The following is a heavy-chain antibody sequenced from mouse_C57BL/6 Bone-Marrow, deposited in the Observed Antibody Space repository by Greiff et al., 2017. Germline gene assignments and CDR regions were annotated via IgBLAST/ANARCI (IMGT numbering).Heavy chain of an antibody. D-gene: IGHD2-3*01. J-gene: IGHJ4*01. V-gene: IGHV1-81*01. Sequence: QVQLQQSGAELARPGASVKLSCKASGYTFTSYGISWVKQRTGQGLEWIGEIYPRSGNTYYNEKFKGKATLTADKSSSTAYMELRSLTSEDSAVYFCARDDGYYVPYYYAMDYWGQGTSVTVSS. CDR3: ARDDGYYVPYYYAMDY. CDR2: IYPRSGNT. CDR1: GYTFTSYG.